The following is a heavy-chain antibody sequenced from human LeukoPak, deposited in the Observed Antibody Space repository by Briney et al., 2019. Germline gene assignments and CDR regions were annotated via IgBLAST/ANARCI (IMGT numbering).Heavy chain of an antibody. CDR1: GGTFSSYA. V-gene: IGHV1-69*04. D-gene: IGHD5-12*01. CDR3: ARDRGYSGYAFDY. Sequence: ASVKVSCKASGGTFSSYAISWVRQAPGQGLEWMGRIILILGIANYAQKFQGRVTITADKSTSTAYMELSSLRSEDTAVYYCARDRGYSGYAFDYWGQGTLVTVSS. CDR2: IILILGIA. J-gene: IGHJ4*02.